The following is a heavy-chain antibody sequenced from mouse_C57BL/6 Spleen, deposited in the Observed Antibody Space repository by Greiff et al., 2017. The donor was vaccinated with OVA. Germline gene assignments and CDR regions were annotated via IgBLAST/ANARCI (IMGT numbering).Heavy chain of an antibody. V-gene: IGHV1-72*01. J-gene: IGHJ1*03. CDR2: IDPNRGGT. CDR1: GYTFTSYW. D-gene: IGHD2-2*01. Sequence: QVQLQQPGAELVKPGASVKLSCKASGYTFTSYWMHWVKQRPGRGLEWIGRIDPNRGGTKYNEKFKSKATLTVDKPSSTADMQLSSLTSEDSAVYYCARGYGYDEWYFDVWGTGTTVTVSS. CDR3: ARGYGYDEWYFDV.